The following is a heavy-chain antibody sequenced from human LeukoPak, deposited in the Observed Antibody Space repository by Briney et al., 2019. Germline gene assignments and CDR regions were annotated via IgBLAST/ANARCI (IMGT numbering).Heavy chain of an antibody. D-gene: IGHD3-10*01. Sequence: SQTLYLTCNVSGGSISSGDYYWSWIRQPPGKGLEWIGYIYYSGSTYYNPSLKSRVTISVDTSKNQFSLKLSSVTAADTAVYYCARGSGVRGDYWGQGTLVTVSS. J-gene: IGHJ4*02. V-gene: IGHV4-30-4*01. CDR2: IYYSGST. CDR1: GGSISSGDYY. CDR3: ARGSGVRGDY.